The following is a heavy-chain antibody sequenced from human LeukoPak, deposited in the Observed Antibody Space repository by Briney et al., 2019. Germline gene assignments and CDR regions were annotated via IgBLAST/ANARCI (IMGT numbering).Heavy chain of an antibody. Sequence: SETLSLTCTVSGGSISSYYWNWIRQPPGKGPEWIGCISDTGTTKYNPAFKSRVTISVDTSKNQFSLKLTSVTAADTAVYFCATGYIEPFEKWGQGTLVSVSS. D-gene: IGHD3-9*01. CDR3: ATGYIEPFEK. J-gene: IGHJ4*02. CDR2: ISDTGTT. V-gene: IGHV4-59*01. CDR1: GGSISSYY.